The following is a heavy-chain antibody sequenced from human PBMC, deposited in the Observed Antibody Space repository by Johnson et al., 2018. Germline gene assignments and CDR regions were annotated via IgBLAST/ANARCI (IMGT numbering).Heavy chain of an antibody. D-gene: IGHD2-15*01. J-gene: IGHJ3*02. CDR2: VKQDGTDK. V-gene: IGHV3-7*01. CDR1: GFSFSDHW. Sequence: VQLVEAGGGLVQPGGSLRLSCAASGFSFSDHWMNWVRQAPGKGLEWVALVKQDGTDKDYLDSVKGRLSIPRDNVKNSLYLQMNGRRGEDTAVYYSVRDREIQRGDKWYGTFDILGQGTRVIVSS. CDR3: VRDREIQRGDKWYGTFDI.